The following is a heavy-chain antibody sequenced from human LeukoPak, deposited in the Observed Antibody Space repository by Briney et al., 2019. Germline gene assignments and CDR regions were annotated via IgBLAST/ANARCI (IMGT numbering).Heavy chain of an antibody. CDR3: ARAGGIAVAGTNLAEYFQH. D-gene: IGHD6-19*01. CDR1: DGSISDSY. V-gene: IGHV4-59*12. Sequence: SETLSLTCTVSDGSISDSYWSWIRQSPGKGLEWIGYIFYTGFTHYNPSLESRVTISVDTSKKQFSLRLNSVTAADTAVYYCARAGGIAVAGTNLAEYFQHWGQGTLVTVSS. CDR2: IFYTGFT. J-gene: IGHJ1*01.